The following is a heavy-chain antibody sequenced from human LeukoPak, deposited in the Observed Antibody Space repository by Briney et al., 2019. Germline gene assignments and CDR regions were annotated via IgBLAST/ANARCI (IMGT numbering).Heavy chain of an antibody. CDR2: ISWNSGSI. CDR1: GFTFDDYA. V-gene: IGHV3-9*01. D-gene: IGHD6-19*01. Sequence: GGSLRLSCAASGFTFDDYAMHWVRQAPGKGLEWVSGISWNSGSIGYADSVKGRFTISRDNAKNSLYLQMNSLRAEDTALYYCAKDKDSSGSWHDYWGQGTPVTVSS. J-gene: IGHJ4*02. CDR3: AKDKDSSGSWHDY.